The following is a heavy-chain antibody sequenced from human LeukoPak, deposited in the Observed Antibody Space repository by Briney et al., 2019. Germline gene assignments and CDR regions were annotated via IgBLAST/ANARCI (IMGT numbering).Heavy chain of an antibody. CDR1: GYSFTSYW. D-gene: IGHD4-11*01. J-gene: IGHJ3*02. V-gene: IGHV5-51*01. Sequence: GESLKISCKGSGYSFTSYWIGWVRQMPGKGLEWMGIIYPGDSDTRYSPSFQGQVTISADKSISTAYLQWSSLKASDTAMYYCARWVLFSLQVTTRGGAFDIWGQGTMVTVSS. CDR3: ARWVLFSLQVTTRGGAFDI. CDR2: IYPGDSDT.